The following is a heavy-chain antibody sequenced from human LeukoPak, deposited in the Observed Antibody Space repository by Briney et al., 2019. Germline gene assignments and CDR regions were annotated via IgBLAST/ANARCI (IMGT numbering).Heavy chain of an antibody. CDR2: ISAYNGNT. J-gene: IGHJ4*02. D-gene: IGHD3-10*01. Sequence: ASVKVSCKASGYTFTSYGISWVRQAPGQGLEWMGWISAYNGNTNYAQKLQGRVTMTTDTSTSTAYMELRSLRSDDTAVYYCARDVLLSRNSGFPDYWGQGTLVTVSS. V-gene: IGHV1-18*01. CDR1: GYTFTSYG. CDR3: ARDVLLSRNSGFPDY.